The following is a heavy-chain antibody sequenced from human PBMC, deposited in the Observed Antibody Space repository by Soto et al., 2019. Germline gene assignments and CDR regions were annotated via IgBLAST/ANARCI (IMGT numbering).Heavy chain of an antibody. Sequence: EVQLLESGGGLVQPGGSQRLSCAVYGFTFSDYSMSWVRQAPGKGLEWVSGISGAGGSIYYADSVKGRFTISRDNSRNRRFLQMNSLRVEDTDVYYCATSLGDQWSTYFFPFWGQGTLVSVSS. V-gene: IGHV3-23*01. CDR3: ATSLGDQWSTYFFPF. CDR1: GFTFSDYS. D-gene: IGHD1-26*01. J-gene: IGHJ4*02. CDR2: ISGAGGSI.